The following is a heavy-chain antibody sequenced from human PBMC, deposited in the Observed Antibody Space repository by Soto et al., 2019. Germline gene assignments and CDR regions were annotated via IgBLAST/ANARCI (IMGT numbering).Heavy chain of an antibody. D-gene: IGHD1-1*01. CDR3: AKAVSEVWNRIWFDP. Sequence: PGGSLRLSCAASGFTFSSYAMSWVRQAPGKGLEWVSAISGSGGSTYYADSVKGRFTISRDNSKNTLYLQMNSLRAEDTAVYYCAKAVSEVWNRIWFDPWGQGTLVTVSS. CDR2: ISGSGGST. CDR1: GFTFSSYA. V-gene: IGHV3-23*01. J-gene: IGHJ5*02.